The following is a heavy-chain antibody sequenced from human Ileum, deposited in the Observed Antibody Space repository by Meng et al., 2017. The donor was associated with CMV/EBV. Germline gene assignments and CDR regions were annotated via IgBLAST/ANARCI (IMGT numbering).Heavy chain of an antibody. CDR3: ARVWGIAVRPLDY. J-gene: IGHJ4*02. D-gene: IGHD6-6*01. CDR2: IHDSGST. Sequence: QVQRREAHPGLMKPSQPLSLTCTVSGDSISSAHYYWSWIRQTPGKGLEWIGHIHDSGSTYYNPSLQSRVTISVDTSKNQFSLKLSSVTAADTAVYYCARVWGIAVRPLDYWGQGTLVTVSS. CDR1: GDSISSAHYY. V-gene: IGHV4-30-4*01.